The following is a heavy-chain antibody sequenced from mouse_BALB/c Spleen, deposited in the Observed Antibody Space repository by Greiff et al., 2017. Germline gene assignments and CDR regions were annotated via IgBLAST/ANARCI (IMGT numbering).Heavy chain of an antibody. Sequence: QVQLQQSGAELVRPGTSVKVSCKASGYAFTNYLIEWVKQRPGQGLEWIGVINPGSGGTNYNEKFKGKSTLTADKSSSTAYMQLSSLTSDDSAVYFCARSYGNWYFDVWGAGTTVTVSS. J-gene: IGHJ1*01. V-gene: IGHV1-54*01. CDR2: INPGSGGT. D-gene: IGHD2-1*01. CDR3: ARSYGNWYFDV. CDR1: GYAFTNYL.